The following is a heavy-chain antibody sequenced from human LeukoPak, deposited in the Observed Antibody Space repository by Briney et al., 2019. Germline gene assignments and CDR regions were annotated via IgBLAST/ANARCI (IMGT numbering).Heavy chain of an antibody. CDR2: IYYSGST. D-gene: IGHD2-15*01. V-gene: IGHV4-59*01. J-gene: IGHJ4*02. Sequence: TSETLSLTCTVSGGSISSYYWSWIRQPPGKGLEWIGHIYYSGSTNYNPSLKSRVTISVDTSKNQFSLKLSSVTAADTAVYYCAGGLGYCSGGSCAYFDYWGQGTLVTVSS. CDR1: GGSISSYY. CDR3: AGGLGYCSGGSCAYFDY.